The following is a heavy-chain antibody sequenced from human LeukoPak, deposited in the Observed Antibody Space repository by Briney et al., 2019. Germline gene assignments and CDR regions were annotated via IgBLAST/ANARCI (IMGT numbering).Heavy chain of an antibody. CDR1: GGSISSSSYY. V-gene: IGHV4-39*01. CDR2: IYYSGST. CDR3: ARGWYSSGWYYFDY. J-gene: IGHJ4*02. D-gene: IGHD6-19*01. Sequence: PSETLSLTCTVSGGSISSSSYYWGWIRQPPGQGLEWIGSIYYSGSTYYNPSLKSRVTISVDTSKNQFSLKLSSVTAADTAVYYCARGWYSSGWYYFDYWGQGTLVTVSS.